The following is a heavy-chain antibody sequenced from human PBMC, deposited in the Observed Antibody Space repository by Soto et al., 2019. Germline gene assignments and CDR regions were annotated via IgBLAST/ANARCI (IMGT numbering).Heavy chain of an antibody. Sequence: GGSLRLSCAASGFTFSDYYMSWIRQAPGKGLEWVSYISSSSSYTNYADSVKGRFTISRDNAKNSLYLQMNSLRAEDTAVYYCPRGGDSYGYAYFDYWGQGTLVTV. CDR3: PRGGDSYGYAYFDY. V-gene: IGHV3-11*06. J-gene: IGHJ4*02. CDR1: GFTFSDYY. CDR2: ISSSSSYT. D-gene: IGHD5-18*01.